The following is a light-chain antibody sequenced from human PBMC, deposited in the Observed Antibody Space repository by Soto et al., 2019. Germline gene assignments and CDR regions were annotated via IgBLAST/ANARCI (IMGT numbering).Light chain of an antibody. Sequence: EIVLTQSPGTLSLSAGERATLSCRASQSVSSSYLAWHQQKPGQAPRLLIYDASSRATGIPDRFSGSGSGTDFTLTISRLEPEDCAVYYCQQYGSSPYTFGQGTKLEIK. V-gene: IGKV3-20*01. CDR1: QSVSSSY. CDR2: DAS. J-gene: IGKJ2*01. CDR3: QQYGSSPYT.